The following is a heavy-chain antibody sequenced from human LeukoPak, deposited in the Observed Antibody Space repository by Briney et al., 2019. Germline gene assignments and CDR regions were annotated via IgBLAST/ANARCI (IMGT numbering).Heavy chain of an antibody. Sequence: SETLSLTCAVYGGSFSGYYWSWIRQPPGKGLEWIGEINHSGSTNYNPSLKSRVTISVDTSKNQFSLKLSSVTAADTAVYYCARVLAYYYDSSGYYYRSRFSGFHFQHWGQGTLVTVSS. CDR1: GGSFSGYY. CDR2: INHSGST. J-gene: IGHJ1*01. D-gene: IGHD3-22*01. CDR3: ARVLAYYYDSSGYYYRSRFSGFHFQH. V-gene: IGHV4-34*01.